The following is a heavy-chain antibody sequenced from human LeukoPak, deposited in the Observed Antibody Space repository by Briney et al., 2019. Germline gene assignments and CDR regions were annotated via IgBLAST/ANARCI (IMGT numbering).Heavy chain of an antibody. D-gene: IGHD5-12*01. Sequence: SETLSLTCTVSGGSISSSSYYWGWIRQPPGKGLEWIGSIYYSGSTYYNPSLKSRVTISVDTSKNQFSLKLSSVTAADTAVYYCARADYSGSLYYFDYWGQGTLVTVSS. CDR1: GGSISSSSYY. CDR2: IYYSGST. J-gene: IGHJ4*02. V-gene: IGHV4-39*07. CDR3: ARADYSGSLYYFDY.